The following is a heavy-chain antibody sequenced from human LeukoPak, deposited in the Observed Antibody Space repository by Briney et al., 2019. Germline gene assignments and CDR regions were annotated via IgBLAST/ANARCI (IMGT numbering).Heavy chain of an antibody. CDR3: ARGLRTMVRGVIPYYFDY. V-gene: IGHV4-34*01. CDR1: GGSFSGYY. D-gene: IGHD3-10*01. Sequence: PSETLSLTCAVYGGSFSGYYWSWIRQPPGKGLEWIGEINHSGSTNYNPSLKSRVTISVDTSKNQFSLKLSSVTAADTAVYYCARGLRTMVRGVIPYYFDYWGQGTLVTVSS. J-gene: IGHJ4*02. CDR2: INHSGST.